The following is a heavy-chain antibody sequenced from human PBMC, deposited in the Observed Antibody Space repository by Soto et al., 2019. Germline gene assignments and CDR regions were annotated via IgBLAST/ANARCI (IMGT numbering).Heavy chain of an antibody. V-gene: IGHV3-21*01. D-gene: IGHD5-18*01. CDR2: ISSSSSYI. CDR1: GFTFSSYS. CDR3: AREGTATVYYYYYYYMDV. Sequence: GESLKISCAASGFTFSSYSMNWVRQAPGKGLEWVSSISSSSSYIYYADSVKGRFTISSDNAKNSLYLQMNSLRAEDTAVYYCAREGTATVYYYYYYYMDVWGKGTTVTVSS. J-gene: IGHJ6*03.